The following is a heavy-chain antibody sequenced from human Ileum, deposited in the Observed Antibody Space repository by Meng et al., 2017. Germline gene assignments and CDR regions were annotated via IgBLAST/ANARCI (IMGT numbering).Heavy chain of an antibody. J-gene: IGHJ4*02. V-gene: IGHV3-74*01. D-gene: IGHD2-2*01. CDR2: IKHDGRGT. Sequence: GGGVFLPGCFPGPVCVASGFTFSSIWMPWVRQAAGKGLVWLSRIKHDGRGTHYADAVKGRFTTSRDNAKNTLYLQINSLSAEDTGVYYCGPESTGDYWGQGTLVTVSS. CDR1: GFTFSSIW. CDR3: GPESTGDY.